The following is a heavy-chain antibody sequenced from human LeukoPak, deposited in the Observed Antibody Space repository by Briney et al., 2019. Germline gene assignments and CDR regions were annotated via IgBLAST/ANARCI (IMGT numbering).Heavy chain of an antibody. CDR3: ARSSGWRDAFDF. D-gene: IGHD6-19*01. CDR2: TYNSGNT. V-gene: IGHV4-31*03. Sequence: KASETLSLTCSVSGGSISISDFYWNWIRQLPGKGLEWIGYTYNSGNTYYNPSFGNRVTISTDTSMNQFFLKSHSVTAADTAVYYCARSSGWRDAFDFWGRGTMVTVSS. CDR1: GGSISISDFY. J-gene: IGHJ3*01.